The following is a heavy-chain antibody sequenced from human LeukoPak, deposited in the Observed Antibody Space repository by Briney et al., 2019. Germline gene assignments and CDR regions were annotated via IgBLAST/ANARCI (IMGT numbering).Heavy chain of an antibody. Sequence: PGGSLRLSCAASGFTFSSYAMHWVRQAPGKGPEWVAVISYDGSNKYYADSVKGRFTISRDNSKNTLYLQMNSLRIEDTAVYYCARETQLWYYYYGMDVWGQGTTVTVSS. CDR3: ARETQLWYYYYGMDV. J-gene: IGHJ6*02. CDR2: ISYDGSNK. V-gene: IGHV3-30*04. CDR1: GFTFSSYA. D-gene: IGHD3-16*01.